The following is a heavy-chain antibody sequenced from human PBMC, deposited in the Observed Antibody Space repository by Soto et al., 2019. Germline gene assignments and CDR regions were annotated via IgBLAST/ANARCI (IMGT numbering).Heavy chain of an antibody. V-gene: IGHV4-59*01. CDR2: IYYSGST. CDR3: ARDLGVSLVSSSIAPNYYYGMDV. CDR1: GGSISSYY. D-gene: IGHD2-8*01. Sequence: SETLSLTCTVSGGSISSYYWSWIRQPPGKGLEWIGYIYYSGSTNYNPSLKSRVTISVDTSKNQFSLKLSSVTAADTAVYYCARDLGVSLVSSSIAPNYYYGMDVWGQGTTVTVSS. J-gene: IGHJ6*02.